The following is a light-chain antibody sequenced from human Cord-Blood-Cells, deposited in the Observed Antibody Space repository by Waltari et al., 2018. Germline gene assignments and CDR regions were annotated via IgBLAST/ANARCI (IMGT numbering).Light chain of an antibody. Sequence: TLSSGHSSYAIAWHQQQPEKGPRYLMKLNSDGSHSKGDGIPDRFSGSSSGAEHYLTISSLQSEDEADYYCQTWGTGIVVFGGGTKLTVL. CDR3: QTWGTGIVV. V-gene: IGLV4-69*01. J-gene: IGLJ2*01. CDR1: SGHSSYA. CDR2: LNSDGSH.